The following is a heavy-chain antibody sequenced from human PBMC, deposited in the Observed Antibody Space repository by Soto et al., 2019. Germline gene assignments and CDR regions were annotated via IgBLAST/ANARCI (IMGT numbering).Heavy chain of an antibody. J-gene: IGHJ4*02. V-gene: IGHV1-18*01. CDR2: ISAHNGNT. CDR3: ARGRYGAY. D-gene: IGHD3-10*01. Sequence: QVHLVQSGAEVKKPGASVKVSCKASGYTFTSYGITWVRQAPGQGLEWMGWISAHNGNTDYAQNAQGSVIVTRDTSTSTAYMELRSLISDATAVYYCARGRYGAYWGQGALVTVSS. CDR1: GYTFTSYG.